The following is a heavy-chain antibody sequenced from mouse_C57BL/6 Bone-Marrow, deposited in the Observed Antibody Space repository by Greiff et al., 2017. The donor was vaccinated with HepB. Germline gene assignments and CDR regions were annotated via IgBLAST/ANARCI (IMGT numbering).Heavy chain of an antibody. D-gene: IGHD2-4*01. Sequence: EVQGVESGGGLVKPGGSLKLSCAASGFTFSSYAMSWVRQTPEKRLEWVATISDGGSYTYYPDNVKGRFTISRDNAKNNLYLQMSHLKSEDTAMYYCARDLCDYDYWYFDVWGTGTTVTVSS. CDR2: ISDGGSYT. CDR1: GFTFSSYA. J-gene: IGHJ1*03. CDR3: ARDLCDYDYWYFDV. V-gene: IGHV5-4*01.